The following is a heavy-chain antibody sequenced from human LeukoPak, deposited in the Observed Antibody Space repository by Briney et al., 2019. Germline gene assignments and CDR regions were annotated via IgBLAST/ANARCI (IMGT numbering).Heavy chain of an antibody. D-gene: IGHD4-11*01. CDR1: SFTLSEYE. Sequence: PGGALRLSCVGPSFTLSEYEMQWGSQAPGKGLEWLSKIGSGGSRITDADCVEGRFTTFRDNAKNSLYLQMNNLRAEDTATYFCVSETSTSNFNALDFWGQGTMVTVSP. V-gene: IGHV3-48*03. CDR2: IGSGGSRI. CDR3: VSETSTSNFNALDF. J-gene: IGHJ3*01.